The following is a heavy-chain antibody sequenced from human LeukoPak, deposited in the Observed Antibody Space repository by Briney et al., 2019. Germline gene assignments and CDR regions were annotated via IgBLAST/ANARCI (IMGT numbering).Heavy chain of an antibody. Sequence: GASVKVSCKAAGYTFTGYYLHWMRQAPGQGLEWMGWINPNSGGTQYAQRFQGRVTMTRDTSITTAYMELSSLTSDDTAVYYCARDPTESHYLFYWGQGTLVTVSS. CDR3: ARDPTESHYLFY. D-gene: IGHD3-10*01. V-gene: IGHV1-2*02. CDR1: GYTFTGYY. J-gene: IGHJ4*02. CDR2: INPNSGGT.